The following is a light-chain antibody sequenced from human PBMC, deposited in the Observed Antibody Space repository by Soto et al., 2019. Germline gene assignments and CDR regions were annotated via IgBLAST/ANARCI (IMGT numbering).Light chain of an antibody. J-gene: IGKJ2*01. CDR3: QQYGSSPYT. CDR2: GAS. CDR1: QSVSSSY. V-gene: IGKV3-20*01. Sequence: ENVLTQSPGTLSLSPGERATLSCRASQSVSSSYLAWYQQKPGQAPRLLIYGASSSDTGIPDRFSGSGSGTDFTLTISRLEPEDFEVYYCQQYGSSPYTFGQGTKLEIK.